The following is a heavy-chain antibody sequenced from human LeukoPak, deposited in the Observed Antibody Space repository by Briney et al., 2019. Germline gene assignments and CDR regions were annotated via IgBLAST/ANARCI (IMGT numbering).Heavy chain of an antibody. CDR2: INHSGST. Sequence: ASETLSLTCAVYGGSFSGYYWSWIRQPPGRGLEWIGEINHSGSTNYNPSLKSRVTISVDTSKNQSSLKLSSVTAADTAVYYCARGIAAAGHSVFDYWGQGTLVTVSS. J-gene: IGHJ4*02. CDR3: ARGIAAAGHSVFDY. V-gene: IGHV4-34*01. CDR1: GGSFSGYY. D-gene: IGHD6-13*01.